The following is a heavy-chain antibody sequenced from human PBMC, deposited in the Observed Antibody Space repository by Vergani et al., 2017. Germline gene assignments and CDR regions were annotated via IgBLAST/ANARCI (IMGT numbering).Heavy chain of an antibody. CDR1: GYSFTSYW. V-gene: IGHV5-51*01. CDR3: AGQHDYGSGSPSFSDY. CDR2: IYPGDSDT. D-gene: IGHD3-10*01. Sequence: EVQLVQSGAEVKKPGESLKISCKVSGYSFTSYWIGWVRQMPGKGLEWMGIIYPGDSDTRHSPSFQGQVTISADNSISTAYLQWSSLKASDTAMYYCAGQHDYGSGSPSFSDYWGQGTLVTVSS. J-gene: IGHJ4*02.